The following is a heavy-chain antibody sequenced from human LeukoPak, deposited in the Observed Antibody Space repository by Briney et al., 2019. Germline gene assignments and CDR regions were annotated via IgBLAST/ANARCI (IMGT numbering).Heavy chain of an antibody. J-gene: IGHJ6*03. CDR1: GYTFTSYA. D-gene: IGHD1-26*01. CDR2: ISAYNGNT. Sequence: ASVKVSCKASGYTFTSYAMNWVRQAPGQGLEWMGWISAYNGNTNYAQKLQGRVTMTTDTSTSTAYMELRSLRSDDTAVYYCVRSRDYYYYMDVWGKGTTVTVSS. CDR3: VRSRDYYYYMDV. V-gene: IGHV1-18*01.